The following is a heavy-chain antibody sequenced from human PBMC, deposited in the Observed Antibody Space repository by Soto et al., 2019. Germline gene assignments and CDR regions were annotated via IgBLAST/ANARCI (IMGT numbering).Heavy chain of an antibody. CDR3: ARGVRYYSSEKPANFDY. Sequence: QVQLLESGGGLVKPGGSLRLSCAASGFTFSDYYMSWIRQAPGKGLECVAYISVSSTYANYADSVEGRFTISRDNAENSLFLQMNSLRAADTAVYYCARGVRYYSSEKPANFDYWGQGALVTVSS. CDR1: GFTFSDYY. V-gene: IGHV3-11*05. CDR2: ISVSSTYA. D-gene: IGHD3-10*01. J-gene: IGHJ4*02.